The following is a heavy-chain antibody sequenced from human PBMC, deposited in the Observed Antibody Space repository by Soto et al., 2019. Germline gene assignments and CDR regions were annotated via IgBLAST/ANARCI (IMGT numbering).Heavy chain of an antibody. V-gene: IGHV3-23*01. Sequence: EVQLLESGGGLVQPGGSLRLSCAASGFTFSTYAMNWVRQAPGKGLEWLSGISSGGGSTYYADSVKGRFTISRDNSKNTVYLQMNSLGVEDTVIYYCSKDTIPFDYWGQGTLVTVSS. CDR2: ISSGGGST. CDR1: GFTFSTYA. J-gene: IGHJ4*02. D-gene: IGHD3-9*01. CDR3: SKDTIPFDY.